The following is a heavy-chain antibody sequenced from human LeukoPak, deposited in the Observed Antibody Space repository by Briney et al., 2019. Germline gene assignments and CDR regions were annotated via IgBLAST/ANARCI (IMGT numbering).Heavy chain of an antibody. D-gene: IGHD6-19*01. Sequence: SETLSLTCSVSGASIASASYYGGWVRQPPGKGLEWIGNIYQSGNTYYTSSRRSRVTISVATSKTLFPLTLTSVTGADTAVYFCARVADSSGWFGDYFDNWGLGTLVTVSS. V-gene: IGHV4-39*02. CDR2: IYQSGNT. CDR1: GASIASASYY. CDR3: ARVADSSGWFGDYFDN. J-gene: IGHJ4*02.